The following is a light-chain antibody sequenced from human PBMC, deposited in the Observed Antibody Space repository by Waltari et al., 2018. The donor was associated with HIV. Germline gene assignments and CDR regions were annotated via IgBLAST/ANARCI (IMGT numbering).Light chain of an antibody. Sequence: SYVLTQPPSVSVAPGTTARITCGGNNIGSKSVHWYQHKPGQAPVLVIYYARERPSGIPDRFSGSDSGNTATLTINRVEAGDEADDYCQVWDSSSEHVVFGGGTKLTVL. CDR1: NIGSKS. J-gene: IGLJ2*01. V-gene: IGLV3-21*04. CDR2: YAR. CDR3: QVWDSSSEHVV.